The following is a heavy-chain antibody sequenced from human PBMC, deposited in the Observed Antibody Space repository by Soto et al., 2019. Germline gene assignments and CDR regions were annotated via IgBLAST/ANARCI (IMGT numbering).Heavy chain of an antibody. D-gene: IGHD3-10*01. CDR2: ISGSATIT. Sequence: GGSLRLSCAASGFTFSTYAMSWVRQAPGKGLEWVSTISGSATITHHADSVKGRFTISRDNSKNTLYLQMNSLRADDTAVYYCAARAPPITYGMDVWGQGTTVTVS. CDR3: AARAPPITYGMDV. V-gene: IGHV3-23*01. CDR1: GFTFSTYA. J-gene: IGHJ6*01.